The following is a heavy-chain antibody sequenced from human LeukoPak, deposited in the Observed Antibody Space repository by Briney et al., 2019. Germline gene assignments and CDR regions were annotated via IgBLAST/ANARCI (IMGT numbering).Heavy chain of an antibody. D-gene: IGHD1-1*01. J-gene: IGHJ6*03. CDR3: ARGRSPGTSMEYYYYMDV. V-gene: IGHV1-18*01. CDR2: ISAYNGNT. CDR1: GYTFTSYG. Sequence: ASVKVSCNASGYTFTSYGISWVRQAPGQGLEWMGWISAYNGNTNYAQKLQGRVTMTTDTSTSTAHMELRSLRSDDTAVYYCARGRSPGTSMEYYYYMDVWGKGTTVTVSS.